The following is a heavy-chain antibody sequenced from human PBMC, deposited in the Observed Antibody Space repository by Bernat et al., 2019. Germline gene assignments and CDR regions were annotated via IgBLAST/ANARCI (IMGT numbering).Heavy chain of an antibody. Sequence: EVQLVESGGGLVQLGGSLRLSCAASGFTFSSSWMHWVHQAPGKGLVWVSRFNRDGSSKTYADSVKGRVTISRDNAKNTVYLQMKSLRAEDTAVYYCARARYYDLIDYWGQGTLVTVSS. CDR1: GFTFSSSW. V-gene: IGHV3-74*01. CDR3: ARARYYDLIDY. D-gene: IGHD3-3*01. J-gene: IGHJ4*02. CDR2: FNRDGSSK.